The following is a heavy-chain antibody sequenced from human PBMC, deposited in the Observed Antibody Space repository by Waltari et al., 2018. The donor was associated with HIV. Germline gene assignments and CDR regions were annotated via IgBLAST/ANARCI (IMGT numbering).Heavy chain of an antibody. J-gene: IGHJ3*02. Sequence: EVQLVESGGGLVKPGGSLRLYCAASGFIFSNSWLNWVRQAPGKGLEWVANINQDGSEKYYVDSVKGRFTISRDNAKNSLYLQMNNLRAEDTAVYYCAGEMPTIIGDALDIWGQGTMVTISS. CDR3: AGEMPTIIGDALDI. D-gene: IGHD3-16*02. CDR2: INQDGSEK. V-gene: IGHV3-7*01. CDR1: GFIFSNSW.